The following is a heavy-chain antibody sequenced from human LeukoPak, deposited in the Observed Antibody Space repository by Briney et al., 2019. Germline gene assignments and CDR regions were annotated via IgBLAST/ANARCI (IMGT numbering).Heavy chain of an antibody. J-gene: IGHJ6*02. CDR1: GFSLSTSGVG. Sequence: PTLVKPTQTLTLPCTFSGFSLSTSGVGGSWIRQPPGKALEWLSLIYWNDDKRYSPSLKSRLTITMDTSKNKVVLTITNMDPVDTATYYCAHSLSQYSGSGWCREYYYYGMDVWGQGTTVTVSS. D-gene: IGHD6-19*01. CDR2: IYWNDDK. V-gene: IGHV2-5*01. CDR3: AHSLSQYSGSGWCREYYYYGMDV.